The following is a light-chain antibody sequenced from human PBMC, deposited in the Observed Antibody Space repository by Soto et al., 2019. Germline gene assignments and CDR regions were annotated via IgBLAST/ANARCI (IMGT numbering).Light chain of an antibody. CDR1: QRVSSSY. CDR2: GAS. CDR3: QQYSDLPRT. Sequence: EIVLTQSPGTLSLSPGERATLSCRASQRVSSSYLAWYQQKPGQAPRLLIYGASRRANGIPDRFSGSGSGTDFTLTISRLEPDDFAVYYCQQYSDLPRTFGQGTKLEIK. V-gene: IGKV3-20*01. J-gene: IGKJ2*02.